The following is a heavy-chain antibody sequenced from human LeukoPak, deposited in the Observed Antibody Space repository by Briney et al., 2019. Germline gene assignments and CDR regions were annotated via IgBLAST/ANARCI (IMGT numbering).Heavy chain of an antibody. CDR1: GFTFSSYG. V-gene: IGHV3-33*01. Sequence: AGGSLRLSCAASGFTFSSYGMHCVRQAPGKGLEWVALIGYDGTNEYYADSVKGRFTISRDNSKNTLYLQMKSLRAEDTAVYYCARDFYCSRTSCYAPSFDYWGQGTLVTVSS. D-gene: IGHD2-2*01. CDR2: IGYDGTNE. J-gene: IGHJ4*02. CDR3: ARDFYCSRTSCYAPSFDY.